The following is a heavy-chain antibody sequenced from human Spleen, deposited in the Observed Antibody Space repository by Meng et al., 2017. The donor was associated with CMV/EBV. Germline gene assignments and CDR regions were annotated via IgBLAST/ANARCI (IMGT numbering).Heavy chain of an antibody. CDR3: ARMGRNKYGEDNWFDP. D-gene: IGHD7-27*01. J-gene: IGHJ5*02. CDR1: GYTFTDYY. Sequence: ASVKVSCKASGYTFTDYYVHWVRQAPGQGLEWMGSISGYNGNTNYAQKFRGRVTMTTDTSTSTAYMELRSLRFDDTAVYYCARMGRNKYGEDNWFDPWGQGTLVTVSS. V-gene: IGHV1-18*04. CDR2: ISGYNGNT.